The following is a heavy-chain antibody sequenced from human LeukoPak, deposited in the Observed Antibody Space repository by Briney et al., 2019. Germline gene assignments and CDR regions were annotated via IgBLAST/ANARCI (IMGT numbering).Heavy chain of an antibody. D-gene: IGHD2-15*01. CDR3: ARKLGYIDY. V-gene: IGHV3-33*01. J-gene: IGHJ4*02. CDR2: IWYDGSNK. CDR1: GFTFSSYG. Sequence: GGSLRLSCAASGFTFSSYGMHWVRQAPGKGLEWVAVIWYDGSNKYYADSVKGRFTISRDNSKNTLYLQMNSLGDEDTAVYYCARKLGYIDYWGQGTLVTVSS.